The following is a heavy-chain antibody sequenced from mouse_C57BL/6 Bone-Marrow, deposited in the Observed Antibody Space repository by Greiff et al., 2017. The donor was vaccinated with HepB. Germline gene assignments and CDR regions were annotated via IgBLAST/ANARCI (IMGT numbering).Heavy chain of an antibody. V-gene: IGHV5-4*01. CDR1: GFTFSSYA. D-gene: IGHD2-4*01. Sequence: EVHLVESGGGLVKPGGSLKLSCAASGFTFSSYAMSWVRQTPEKRLEWVATISDGGSYTYYPDNVKGRFTISRDNAKNNLYLQMSHLKSEDTAMYYCARVYYDYDGDFDYWGQGTTLTVSS. CDR2: ISDGGSYT. J-gene: IGHJ2*01. CDR3: ARVYYDYDGDFDY.